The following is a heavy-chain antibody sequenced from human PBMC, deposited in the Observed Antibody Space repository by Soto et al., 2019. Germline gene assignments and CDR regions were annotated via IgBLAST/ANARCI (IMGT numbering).Heavy chain of an antibody. J-gene: IGHJ4*02. V-gene: IGHV3-21*01. Sequence: RGSLRLSCAASGFTFSSYSMNWVRQAPGKGLEWVSSISSSSSYIYYADSVKGRFTISRDNAKNSLYLQMNSLRAEDTAVYYCARVKDTAMVPYYFDYWGQGTRVTVS. CDR1: GFTFSSYS. CDR2: ISSSSSYI. CDR3: ARVKDTAMVPYYFDY. D-gene: IGHD5-18*01.